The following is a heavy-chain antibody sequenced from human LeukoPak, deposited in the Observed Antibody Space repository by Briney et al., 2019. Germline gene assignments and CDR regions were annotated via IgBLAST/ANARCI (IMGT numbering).Heavy chain of an antibody. CDR2: LNWNGGST. Sequence: GGSLSLSCAASGITFDFYGMCWVRQAPGKGLEWVSGLNWNGGSTGYAASVKGRFIISRDNAKNCLYLQMNSLRADDTAFYYCAISARSWPRYYFDYWGQGTLVTVSS. CDR3: AISARSWPRYYFDY. CDR1: GITFDFYG. D-gene: IGHD3-16*02. V-gene: IGHV3-20*04. J-gene: IGHJ4*02.